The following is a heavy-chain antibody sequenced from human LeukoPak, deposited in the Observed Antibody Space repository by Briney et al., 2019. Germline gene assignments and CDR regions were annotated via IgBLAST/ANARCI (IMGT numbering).Heavy chain of an antibody. CDR2: ISGSGDNT. D-gene: IGHD3-10*01. V-gene: IGHV3-23*01. CDR3: AKGYRSGSYYSDFDY. CDR1: GFTFSSYG. J-gene: IGHJ4*02. Sequence: GGSLRLSCAASGFTFSSYGMRWVRQAPGKGLEWVSGISGSGDNTYYADSVKGRFTISRDNYKHMLYLQMNSLSAEDTAVYYCAKGYRSGSYYSDFDYWGQGTLVTVSS.